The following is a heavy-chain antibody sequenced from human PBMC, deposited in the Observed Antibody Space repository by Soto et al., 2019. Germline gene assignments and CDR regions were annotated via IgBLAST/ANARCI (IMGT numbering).Heavy chain of an antibody. CDR2: IYWDDDK. CDR3: AHAYGGTSWPNDAFDV. D-gene: IGHD2-2*01. Sequence: QITLKEAGPTLVKPTQTLTLTCTFSGFSLSTDGVGVGWIRQPPGKALEWLALIYWDDDKRYSPSLKSRLTIXXDXPXTQVVLTMTNMDPVDTATYYCAHAYGGTSWPNDAFDVWGQGTVVTVSS. V-gene: IGHV2-5*02. CDR1: GFSLSTDGVG. J-gene: IGHJ3*01.